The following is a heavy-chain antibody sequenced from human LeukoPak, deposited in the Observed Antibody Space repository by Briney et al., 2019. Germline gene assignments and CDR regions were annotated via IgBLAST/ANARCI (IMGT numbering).Heavy chain of an antibody. D-gene: IGHD1-7*01. CDR1: GFTFSSYS. Sequence: GGSLRLSCAASGFTFSSYSMNWARQAPGKGLEWVSSISSSSSYIYYADSVKGRFTISRDNAKNSLYLQMNSLRAKDTAVYYCARGSAPKTTPTVWFDPWGQGTLVTVSS. J-gene: IGHJ5*02. V-gene: IGHV3-21*01. CDR3: ARGSAPKTTPTVWFDP. CDR2: ISSSSSYI.